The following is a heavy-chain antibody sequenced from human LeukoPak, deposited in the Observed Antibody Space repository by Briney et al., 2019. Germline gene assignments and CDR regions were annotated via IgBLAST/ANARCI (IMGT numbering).Heavy chain of an antibody. J-gene: IGHJ2*01. CDR2: IYHSGST. CDR1: GGSISSGGYY. CDR3: ARPNSPAAAGTDPPNYWYFDL. V-gene: IGHV4-30-2*01. Sequence: SQTLSLTCTVSGGSISSGGYYWSWIRQPPGKGLEWIGYIYHSGSTYYNPSLKSRVTISVDTSKNQFSLKLSSVTAADTAVYYCARPNSPAAAGTDPPNYWYFDLWGRGTLVTVSS. D-gene: IGHD6-13*01.